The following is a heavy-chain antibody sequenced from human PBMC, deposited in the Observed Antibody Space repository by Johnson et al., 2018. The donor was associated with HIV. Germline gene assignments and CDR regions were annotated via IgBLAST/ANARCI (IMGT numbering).Heavy chain of an antibody. CDR2: SNWDGGST. CDR1: GFSFDDYG. J-gene: IGHJ3*02. Sequence: VQLVESGGGVVQPGRSLRLSCAASGFSFDDYGMSWVRQAPGKGLEWVSGSNWDGGSTDYANSVKGRFTISRDNAKNSLYLQMNSLRAEDTAVYYCARDRWGLKDAFDIWGQGTMVTVSS. CDR3: ARDRWGLKDAFDI. D-gene: IGHD3-16*01. V-gene: IGHV3-20*04.